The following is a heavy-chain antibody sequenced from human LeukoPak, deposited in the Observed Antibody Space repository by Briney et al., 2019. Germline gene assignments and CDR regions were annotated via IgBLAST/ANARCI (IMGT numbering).Heavy chain of an antibody. CDR3: ARPYSYDSGGYYYMDV. Sequence: SETLSLTCTVSGYSISSGYYWGWIRQPPGKGLEWIGSMYHSGSTYYDPSLKSRVTISVDTSKNQFSLKLSSVTAADTAVYYCARPYSYDSGGYYYMDVWGKGTTVTVSS. CDR2: MYHSGST. CDR1: GYSISSGYY. J-gene: IGHJ6*03. V-gene: IGHV4-38-2*02. D-gene: IGHD3-22*01.